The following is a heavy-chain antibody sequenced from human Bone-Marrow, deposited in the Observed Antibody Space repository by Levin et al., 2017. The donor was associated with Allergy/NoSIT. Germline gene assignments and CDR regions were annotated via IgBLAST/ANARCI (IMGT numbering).Heavy chain of an antibody. D-gene: IGHD2-2*02. CDR1: GFTFSDYY. V-gene: IGHV3-11*06. CDR3: ARDRGPYCSSTSCYKDYYYYYMDV. Sequence: PGGSLRLSCAASGFTFSDYYMSWIRQAPGKGLEWVSYISSSSSYTNYADSVKGRFTISRDNAKNSLYLQMNSLRAEDTAVYYCARDRGPYCSSTSCYKDYYYYYMDVWGKGTTVTVSS. CDR2: ISSSSSYT. J-gene: IGHJ6*03.